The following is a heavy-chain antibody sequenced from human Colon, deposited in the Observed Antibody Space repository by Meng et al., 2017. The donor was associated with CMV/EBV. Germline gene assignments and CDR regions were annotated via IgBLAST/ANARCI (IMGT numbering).Heavy chain of an antibody. V-gene: IGHV3-48*04. CDR3: ARGGGYNWNGRPYYFDY. CDR2: ISSSSSTI. D-gene: IGHD1-1*01. Sequence: GESLKISCAASGFTFSSYSMNWVRQAPGKGLEWVSYISSSSSTIYYADSMKGRFTISRDNAKNSLYLQMNSLRAEDTAVYYCARGGGYNWNGRPYYFDYWGQGTLVTVSS. CDR1: GFTFSSYS. J-gene: IGHJ4*02.